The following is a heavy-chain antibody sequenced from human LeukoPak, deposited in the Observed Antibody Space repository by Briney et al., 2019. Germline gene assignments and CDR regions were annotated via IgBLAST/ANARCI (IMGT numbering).Heavy chain of an antibody. D-gene: IGHD1-26*01. CDR2: ISSSSSTI. J-gene: IGHJ4*02. V-gene: IGHV3-48*01. CDR3: ARCYLGELLTLFDY. CDR1: GFTFSSYS. Sequence: GGSLRLSCAASGFTFSSYSMNWVRQAPGKGLEWVSYISSSSSTIYYADSVKGRFTISRDNAKNSLYLQMNSLRAEDTAVYYCARCYLGELLTLFDYWGQGTLVTVSS.